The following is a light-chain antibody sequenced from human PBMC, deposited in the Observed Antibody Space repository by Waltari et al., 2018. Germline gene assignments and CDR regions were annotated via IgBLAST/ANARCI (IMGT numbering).Light chain of an antibody. V-gene: IGKV1-8*01. Sequence: AIRMTQSPSSLSASTGDRVTITCRASQGISSYLAWYQQKPGKAPKLLIYAASNLQKGVPSRFSGSGSGTDFTLTISCLQSEDFATYYCQQYYSYPRTFGQGTKVEIK. J-gene: IGKJ1*01. CDR2: AAS. CDR3: QQYYSYPRT. CDR1: QGISSY.